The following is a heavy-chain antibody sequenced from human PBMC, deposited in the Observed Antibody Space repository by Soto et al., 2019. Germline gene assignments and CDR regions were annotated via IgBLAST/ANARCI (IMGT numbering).Heavy chain of an antibody. CDR2: IGSGVSPI. J-gene: IGHJ6*02. V-gene: IGHV3-11*01. D-gene: IGHD3-10*01. Sequence: GGSLRLSCVASGFTFNDYYMSWIRQAPGKGLQCVSYIGSGVSPILYADFVKGRFTISRDNAKNSLYLQMNSLRAEDTAVYYCARDSLYYYGSGRYYYYGMDVWGQGTTVTVSS. CDR1: GFTFNDYY. CDR3: ARDSLYYYGSGRYYYYGMDV.